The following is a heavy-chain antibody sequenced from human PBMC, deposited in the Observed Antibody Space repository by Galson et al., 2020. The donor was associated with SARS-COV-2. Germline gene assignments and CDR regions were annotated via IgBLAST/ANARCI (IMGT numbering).Heavy chain of an antibody. D-gene: IGHD6-13*01. CDR3: ARTGTPHYYYSYYMDV. CDR2: ITTSSTYI. CDR1: GFTFSSYT. V-gene: IGHV3-21*01. Sequence: GESLKISCVGSGFTFSSYTMNWVRQAPGKGLEWVSSITTSSTYINYADSVKGRFTISRDNAKNSLFLQMNSLRAGDTALYFCARTGTPHYYYSYYMDVWGKGTTVTVSS. J-gene: IGHJ6*03.